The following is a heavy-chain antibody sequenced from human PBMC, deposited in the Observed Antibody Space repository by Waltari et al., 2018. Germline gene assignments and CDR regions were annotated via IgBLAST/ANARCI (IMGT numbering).Heavy chain of an antibody. V-gene: IGHV3-74*03. D-gene: IGHD7-27*01. J-gene: IGHJ4*02. CDR2: IERDESRT. Sequence: EVQLVESGGALVQPGGSLRLSCATSGFTFSRYWMHWVRQVPGKGVMWVSHIERDESRTTYADSVKCRFTISRDNAKNTVYLQMNSLRDEDTAVYYCVRDEPGDGLDYWGQGTLVTVSS. CDR3: VRDEPGDGLDY. CDR1: GFTFSRYW.